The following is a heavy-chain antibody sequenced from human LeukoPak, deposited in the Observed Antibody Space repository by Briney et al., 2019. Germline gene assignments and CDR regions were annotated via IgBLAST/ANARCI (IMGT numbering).Heavy chain of an antibody. J-gene: IGHJ5*02. CDR2: ISGSGGST. CDR3: AKYNTGYYDILTGYLWGFDP. CDR1: GFTFSSYA. D-gene: IGHD3-9*01. Sequence: GGSLRLSCAASGFTFSSYAMSWVRQAPGKGLEWVSAISGSGGSTYYADSVKGRLTISRDNSKNTLYLQMNSLRAEDTAVYYCAKYNTGYYDILTGYLWGFDPWGQGTLVTVSS. V-gene: IGHV3-23*01.